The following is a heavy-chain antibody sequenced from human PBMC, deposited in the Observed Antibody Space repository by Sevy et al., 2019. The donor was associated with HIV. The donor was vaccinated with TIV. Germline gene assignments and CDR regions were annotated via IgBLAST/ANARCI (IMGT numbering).Heavy chain of an antibody. Sequence: GGSLRLSCVASGFTFSSHGMHWVRQAPGKGLEWVAVIWYDGSKKYYADSVKGRFTISRDNSKNTLYLQMNSLRAEDTAVYYCARERGVNTAEGYYFDYWGQRTLVTVSS. V-gene: IGHV3-33*01. CDR1: GFTFSSHG. CDR3: ARERGVNTAEGYYFDY. J-gene: IGHJ4*02. D-gene: IGHD5-18*01. CDR2: IWYDGSKK.